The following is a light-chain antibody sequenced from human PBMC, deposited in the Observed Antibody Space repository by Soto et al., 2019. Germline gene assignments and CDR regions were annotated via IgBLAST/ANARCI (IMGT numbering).Light chain of an antibody. Sequence: QSVLTQPASVSGSPGQSITISCTGTSIDVGGYNFVSWYQQHPGEAPKLMIYDVTNRPSGVSNRFSGSKSGDTASLTISGLQAEDEADYYCSSYSSSTHLVFGGGTKLTVL. CDR2: DVT. V-gene: IGLV2-14*01. CDR3: SSYSSSTHLV. J-gene: IGLJ2*01. CDR1: SIDVGGYNF.